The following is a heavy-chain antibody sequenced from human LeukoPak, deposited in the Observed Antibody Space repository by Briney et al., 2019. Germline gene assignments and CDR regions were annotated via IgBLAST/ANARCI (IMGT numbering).Heavy chain of an antibody. V-gene: IGHV3-21*01. CDR3: ARQNVVGATDY. D-gene: IGHD1-26*01. J-gene: IGHJ4*02. CDR2: ISSSSSYI. CDR1: GFTFSIYS. Sequence: GGSLRLSCAASGFTFSIYSMNWVRQAPGKGLEWVSSISSSSSYIYYADSVKGRFTISRDNAKNSLYLQMNSLRAEDTAVYYCARQNVVGATDYWGQGTLVTVSS.